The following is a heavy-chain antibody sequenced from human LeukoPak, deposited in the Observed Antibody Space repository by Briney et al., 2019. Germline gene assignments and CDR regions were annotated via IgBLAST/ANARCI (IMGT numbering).Heavy chain of an antibody. Sequence: SETLSLTCTVSGGSISDYYWSWIRQPPGKGLEWIGYIYYSGSTNYNPSLKSRVTISVDTSKNQFSLKLSSVTAADTAVYYCARLLGGTGYYYGMDVWGQGTTVTVSS. CDR2: IYYSGST. CDR1: GGSISDYY. D-gene: IGHD3-10*01. CDR3: ARLLGGTGYYYGMDV. J-gene: IGHJ6*02. V-gene: IGHV4-59*08.